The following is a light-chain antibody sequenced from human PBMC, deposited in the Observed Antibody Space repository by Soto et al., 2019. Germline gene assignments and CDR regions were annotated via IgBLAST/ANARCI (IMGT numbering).Light chain of an antibody. CDR1: SSNIGAGYD. CDR2: GNN. V-gene: IGLV1-40*01. J-gene: IGLJ3*02. Sequence: QAVVTQPPSVSGAPGQRVTISCTGSSSNIGAGYDVHWYQQLPGTAPKLLIYGNNNRPSGVPDRFSGSKSGTSASLAITGLQAEDEGDYSCQSYDSSLSGSWVFGGGTKLTVL. CDR3: QSYDSSLSGSWV.